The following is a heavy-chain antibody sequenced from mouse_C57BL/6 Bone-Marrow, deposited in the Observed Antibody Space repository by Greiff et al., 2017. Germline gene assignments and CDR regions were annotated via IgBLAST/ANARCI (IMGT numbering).Heavy chain of an antibody. D-gene: IGHD2-12*01. CDR3: ASAGYPYSFSFGY. V-gene: IGHV1-55*01. J-gene: IGHJ2*01. CDR2: IYPGSGST. CDR1: GYTFTSYW. Sequence: VQLQQPGAELVKPGASVKMSCKASGYTFTSYWITWVKQRPGQGLEWIGDIYPGSGSTNYNEKFKSKATLTVDTSSSTAYMQLSSLTSEDSAVYYCASAGYPYSFSFGYWGQGTTLTVSS.